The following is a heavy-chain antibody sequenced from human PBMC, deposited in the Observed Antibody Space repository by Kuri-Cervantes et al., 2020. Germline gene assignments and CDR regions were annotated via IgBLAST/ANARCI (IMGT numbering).Heavy chain of an antibody. D-gene: IGHD6-6*01. CDR1: GGTFSNYA. J-gene: IGHJ6*03. V-gene: IGHV7-4-1*01. CDR3: ARADSSSYYYYMDV. CDR2: INTNTGNP. Sequence: ASVKVSCKASGGTFSNYAISWVRQAPGQGLEWMGWINTNTGNPTYAQGFTGRFVFSLDTSVSTAYLQICSLKAEDTAVYYCARADSSSYYYYMDVWGKGTTVTVSS.